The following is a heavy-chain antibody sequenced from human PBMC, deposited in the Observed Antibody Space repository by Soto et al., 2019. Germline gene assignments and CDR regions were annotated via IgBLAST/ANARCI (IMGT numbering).Heavy chain of an antibody. CDR2: INHSGST. V-gene: IGHV4-34*01. CDR3: RVAMVRGVNYYYYGMDV. Sequence: SETLSLTCAVYGGSFSGYYWSWIRQPPGQGLGWIGEINHSGSTNYNPSLKSRFTISVDTSKNQLSLKLSSVTAADTAVYYCRVAMVRGVNYYYYGMDVWGQGTTVTVSS. D-gene: IGHD3-10*01. J-gene: IGHJ6*02. CDR1: GGSFSGYY.